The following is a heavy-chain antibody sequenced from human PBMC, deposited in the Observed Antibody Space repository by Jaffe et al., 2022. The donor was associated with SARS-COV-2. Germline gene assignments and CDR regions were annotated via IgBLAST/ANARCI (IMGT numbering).Heavy chain of an antibody. V-gene: IGHV4-59*01. CDR1: GGSISSYY. CDR2: IYYSGST. J-gene: IGHJ4*02. D-gene: IGHD5-18*01. Sequence: QVQLQESGPGLVKPSETLSLTCTVSGGSISSYYWSWIRQPPGKGLEWIGYIYYSGSTNYNPSLKSRVTISVDTSKNQFSLKLSSVTAADTAVYYCARDIFKDTAYWGQGTLVTVSS. CDR3: ARDIFKDTAY.